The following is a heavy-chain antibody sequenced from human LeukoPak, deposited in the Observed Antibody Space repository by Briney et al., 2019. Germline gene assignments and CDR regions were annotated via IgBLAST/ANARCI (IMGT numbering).Heavy chain of an antibody. Sequence: SETLSLTCTVSGGSISSGGYYWSWIRQHPGKGLEWIGYFYYSGSTYYNPSLKSRVTISVDTPKNQFSLKLSSVTAADTAVYYCARGPNSSSWYTSYYYYYGMDVWGQGTTVTVSS. CDR2: FYYSGST. D-gene: IGHD6-13*01. CDR1: GGSISSGGYY. J-gene: IGHJ6*02. V-gene: IGHV4-31*03. CDR3: ARGPNSSSWYTSYYYYYGMDV.